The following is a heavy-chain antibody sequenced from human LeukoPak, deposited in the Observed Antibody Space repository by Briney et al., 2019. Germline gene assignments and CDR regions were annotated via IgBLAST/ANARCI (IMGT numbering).Heavy chain of an antibody. Sequence: GGSLRLSCAASGFTFSKYWMHWVRQAPGKGLVWVSRINRDGRSTNYADSVKGRFTISRDNAKNTVFLQMNSLRAEDTAVYYCALPLRDGDFYFDYWGQGALVTVSS. D-gene: IGHD4-17*01. CDR2: INRDGRST. CDR3: ALPLRDGDFYFDY. J-gene: IGHJ4*02. CDR1: GFTFSKYW. V-gene: IGHV3-74*01.